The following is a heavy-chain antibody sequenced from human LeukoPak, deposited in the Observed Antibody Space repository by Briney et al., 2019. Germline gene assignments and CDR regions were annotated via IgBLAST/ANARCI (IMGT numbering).Heavy chain of an antibody. CDR1: GGSLSSYY. V-gene: IGHV4-59*01. CDR3: ARGSVSSWFHLYY. CDR2: IYYSGST. Sequence: SETLSLTCTVSGGSLSSYYWSWIRQPPRKGLGWIGYIYYSGSTNYNPSLKSRVTISVDTSKNQFSLKLSSVTAADTAVYYCARGSVSSWFHLYYWGQGTLVTVSS. J-gene: IGHJ4*02. D-gene: IGHD6-13*01.